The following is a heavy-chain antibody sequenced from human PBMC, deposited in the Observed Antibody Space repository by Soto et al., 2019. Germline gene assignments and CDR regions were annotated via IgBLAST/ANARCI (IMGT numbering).Heavy chain of an antibody. J-gene: IGHJ6*02. CDR2: IYYSGST. D-gene: IGHD6-6*01. CDR1: GGSIRSYC. Sequence: SETLSLTCTVSGGSIRSYCWTWIRQPPGKGLEWIGYIYYSGSTNYNPSLKSRVTISVDTSKNQFSLKLSSVTAADTAVYYCARLSARQGSVFYYYGMDAWGQGTTVTVS. V-gene: IGHV4-59*01. CDR3: ARLSARQGSVFYYYGMDA.